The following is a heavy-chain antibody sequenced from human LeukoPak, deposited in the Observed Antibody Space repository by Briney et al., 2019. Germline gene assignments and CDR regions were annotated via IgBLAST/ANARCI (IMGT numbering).Heavy chain of an antibody. Sequence: GGSLRLSCTASGFAFGSYAMYWVRQAPGKGLEWVAGIFGSGGSAHYADSVKGRFTISRDNSKNTVYLEMNSLGVEDTAVYYCAKTTVGYSSGRFPGWPADYWGQGTLVTVSS. CDR3: AKTTVGYSSGRFPGWPADY. D-gene: IGHD2-15*01. V-gene: IGHV3-23*01. CDR1: GFAFGSYA. J-gene: IGHJ4*02. CDR2: IFGSGGSA.